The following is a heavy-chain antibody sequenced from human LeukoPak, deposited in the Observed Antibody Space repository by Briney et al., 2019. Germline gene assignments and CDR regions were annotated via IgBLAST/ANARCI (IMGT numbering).Heavy chain of an antibody. D-gene: IGHD3-22*01. CDR1: GGSISRGGYS. V-gene: IGHV4-30-2*01. Sequence: PSQTLSLTCAVSGGSISRGGYSWSWIRRPPGKGLEWIGYIYHSGSTYYNPSLKSRVTISVDRSKNQFSLKLSSVTAADTAVYYCARGIGYYDSSGYPYFDYWGQGTLVTVPS. J-gene: IGHJ4*02. CDR3: ARGIGYYDSSGYPYFDY. CDR2: IYHSGST.